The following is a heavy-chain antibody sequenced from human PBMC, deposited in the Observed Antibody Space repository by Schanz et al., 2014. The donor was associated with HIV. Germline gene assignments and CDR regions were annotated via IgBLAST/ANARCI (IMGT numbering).Heavy chain of an antibody. CDR3: AREGHNWKCADY. J-gene: IGHJ4*02. D-gene: IGHD1-1*01. Sequence: QVQLVESGGGVVQPGRSLRLSCAASGFTFSSYGMHWVRQAPGKGLEWVAVIWYDGSNRYYADSVKGRFTISRDNSKNTLYLQMNSLRAEDTAVYYCAREGHNWKCADYWGQGILVIVSS. CDR1: GFTFSSYG. CDR2: IWYDGSNR. V-gene: IGHV3-33*01.